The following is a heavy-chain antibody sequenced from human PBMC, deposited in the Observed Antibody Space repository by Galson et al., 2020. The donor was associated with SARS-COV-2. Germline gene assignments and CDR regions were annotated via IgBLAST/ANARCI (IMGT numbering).Heavy chain of an antibody. J-gene: IGHJ4*02. D-gene: IGHD3-22*01. V-gene: IGHV5-51*01. CDR1: GYSFTSSW. CDR2: IYPGDSDT. Sequence: HGESLKISCKGSGYSFTSSWIGWVRQMPGKGLEWMGIIYPGDSDTRYSPSFQGQVTISADKSISTAYLQWSSLKASDTAMYYCARHFSGQDYYDSSGYFDYWGQGTLVTVSS. CDR3: ARHFSGQDYYDSSGYFDY.